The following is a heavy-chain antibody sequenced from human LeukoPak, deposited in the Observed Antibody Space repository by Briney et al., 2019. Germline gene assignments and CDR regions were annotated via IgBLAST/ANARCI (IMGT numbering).Heavy chain of an antibody. D-gene: IGHD3-16*01. V-gene: IGHV4-4*02. Sequence: PSGTLSLTCAVSGGSISSSNWWSWVRQPPGKGLEWIGEIYHSGSTNYNPSLKSRVTISVDKSKNQFSLKLSSVTAADTAVYYCPRGRGSRGKWIFDYWGQGTLVTVSS. CDR1: GGSISSSNW. J-gene: IGHJ4*02. CDR3: PRGRGSRGKWIFDY. CDR2: IYHSGST.